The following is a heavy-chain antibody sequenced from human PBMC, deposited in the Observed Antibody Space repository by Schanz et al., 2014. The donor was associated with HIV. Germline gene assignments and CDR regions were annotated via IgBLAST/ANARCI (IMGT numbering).Heavy chain of an antibody. CDR2: IWYDGSNK. CDR3: ARDPSTVFGVAIYDMDV. CDR1: GFTFSSYG. D-gene: IGHD3-3*01. J-gene: IGHJ6*02. Sequence: QVQLVESGGGVVQPGRSLRLSCAASGFTFSSYGMHWVRQAPGKGPEWVAVIWYDGSNKYYIDSVKGRFTISRDNSKNTLYLQMNSLRVDDTAVYYCARDPSTVFGVAIYDMDVWGQGTTVIVSS. V-gene: IGHV3-33*01.